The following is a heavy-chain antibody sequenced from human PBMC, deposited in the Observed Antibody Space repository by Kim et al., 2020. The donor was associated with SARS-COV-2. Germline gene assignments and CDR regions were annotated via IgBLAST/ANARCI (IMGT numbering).Heavy chain of an antibody. D-gene: IGHD3-3*01. J-gene: IGHJ4*02. CDR3: ARDSYYDFWSGLNY. Sequence: AQKFQGRVTITADESTSTAYMELSSLRSEDTAVYYCARDSYYDFWSGLNYWGQGTLVTVSS. V-gene: IGHV1-69*01.